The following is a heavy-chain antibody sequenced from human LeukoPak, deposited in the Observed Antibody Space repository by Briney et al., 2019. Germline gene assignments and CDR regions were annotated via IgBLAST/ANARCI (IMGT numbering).Heavy chain of an antibody. D-gene: IGHD6-13*01. V-gene: IGHV4-34*01. CDR2: INHSGST. Sequence: SSETLSLTCAVYGGSFSGYYWSWIRQPPGKGLEWIGEINHSGSTNYNPSLKSRVTISVDTSKNQFSLKLSSVTAADTAVYYCAANGIAAAVADYWGQGTLVTVSS. J-gene: IGHJ4*02. CDR1: GGSFSGYY. CDR3: AANGIAAAVADY.